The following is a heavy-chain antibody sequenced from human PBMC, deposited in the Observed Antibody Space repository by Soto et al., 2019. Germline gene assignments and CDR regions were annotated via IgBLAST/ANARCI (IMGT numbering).Heavy chain of an antibody. Sequence: NPSETLSLTCTVSGGSISNYFWTWIRQPPGKGLEWIGYIHYSGTTSFFPSYNPSLRSRVTISEDTSKNQFSLMLLSVTTADTAVYFCXAGEASSRNLAPYYLDFWGQGTLVTVSS. V-gene: IGHV4-59*01. CDR2: IHYSGTT. D-gene: IGHD6-13*01. J-gene: IGHJ4*02. CDR1: GGSISNYF. CDR3: XAGEASSRNLAPYYLDF.